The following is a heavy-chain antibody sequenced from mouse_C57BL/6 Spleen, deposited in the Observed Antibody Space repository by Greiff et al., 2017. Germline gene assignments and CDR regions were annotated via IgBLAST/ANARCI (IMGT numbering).Heavy chain of an antibody. CDR2: ISYDGSN. Sequence: EVKLMESGPGLVKPSQSLSLTCSVTGYSITSGYYWNWIRQFPGNKLEWMGYISYDGSNNYNPSLKNRISITRDTSKNQFFLKLNSVTTEDTATYYCARDDDYDGDYFDYWGQGTTLTVSS. CDR1: GYSITSGYY. CDR3: ARDDDYDGDYFDY. D-gene: IGHD2-4*01. V-gene: IGHV3-6*01. J-gene: IGHJ2*01.